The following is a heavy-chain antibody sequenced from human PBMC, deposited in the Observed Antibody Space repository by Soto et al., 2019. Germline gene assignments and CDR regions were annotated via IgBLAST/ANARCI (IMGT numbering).Heavy chain of an antibody. CDR2: ISHSGIT. CDR3: ARVLRGWFDP. Sequence: PSETLSLTCAVSGGSITSANWWTWVRQPPGGGLEWIREISHSGITNHKASLKSRVTMSVDKTKNDVSLKLTSVTAADTAVYYRARVLRGWFDPWGQGTPVTVSS. J-gene: IGHJ5*02. CDR1: GGSITSANW. V-gene: IGHV4-4*02.